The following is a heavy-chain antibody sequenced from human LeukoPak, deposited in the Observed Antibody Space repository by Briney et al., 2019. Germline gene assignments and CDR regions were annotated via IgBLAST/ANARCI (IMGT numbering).Heavy chain of an antibody. CDR3: ARHRSGWLQSSFDY. V-gene: IGHV4-39*01. CDR1: GGSISSSSSY. D-gene: IGHD5-24*01. CDR2: IYYSGSS. Sequence: YPSETLSLTCSVSGGSISSSSSYWGWIRQPPGKGLEWIGSIYYSGSSFDNPALKSRVTISVDTSKNQFSLKLSSVTAADTAVYYCARHRSGWLQSSFDYWAREPWSPSPQ. J-gene: IGHJ4*02.